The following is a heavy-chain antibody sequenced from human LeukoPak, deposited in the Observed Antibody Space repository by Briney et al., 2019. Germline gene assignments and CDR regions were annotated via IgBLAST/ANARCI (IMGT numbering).Heavy chain of an antibody. V-gene: IGHV4-59*01. Sequence: SETLSLTCTVSGGSISSYYWSWIRQPPGNGLEWIGYIYYSGSTNYNPSLKSRVTISVDTSKNQFSLKLSSVTAADTAVYYCARTVPAASGGDAFDIWGQGTMVTVSS. J-gene: IGHJ3*02. CDR2: IYYSGST. CDR1: GGSISSYY. CDR3: ARTVPAASGGDAFDI. D-gene: IGHD2-2*01.